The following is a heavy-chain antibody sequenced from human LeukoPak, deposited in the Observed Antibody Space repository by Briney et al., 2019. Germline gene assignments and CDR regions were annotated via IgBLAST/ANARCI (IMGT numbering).Heavy chain of an antibody. CDR3: AKGYYYGSGSYSTFDY. CDR1: GFTFSSYA. D-gene: IGHD3-10*01. V-gene: IGHV3-23*01. CDR2: ISGSGGST. J-gene: IGHJ4*02. Sequence: GGSLRLSCAASGFTFSSYAMSWVREAPRQGLEWVSAISGSGGSTYYADSVKGRFTISRDNSKKTLYVQMSSLRADDTAVYYCAKGYYYGSGSYSTFDYWGQGTLVTVSS.